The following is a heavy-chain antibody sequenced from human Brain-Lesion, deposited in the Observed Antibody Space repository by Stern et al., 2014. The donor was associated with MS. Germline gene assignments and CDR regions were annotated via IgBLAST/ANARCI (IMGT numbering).Heavy chain of an antibody. CDR2: IYHSGST. CDR1: GGSISSGNYY. CDR3: ARGSREVLLPRFYFDY. Sequence: QVQLQESGPGLVKPSQTLSLTSTVSGGSISSGNYYWSWIRQHPGKGLEWIGSIYHSGSTYYNPPLKSRVTTSIDTSKNQFSLKLSSVTAADTAVYYCARGSREVLLPRFYFDYWGQGTLVTVSS. V-gene: IGHV4-31*03. D-gene: IGHD3-3*01. J-gene: IGHJ4*02.